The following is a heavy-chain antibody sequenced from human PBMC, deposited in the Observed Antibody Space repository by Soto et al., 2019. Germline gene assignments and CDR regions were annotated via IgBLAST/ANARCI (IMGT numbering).Heavy chain of an antibody. CDR3: ARDPTMVRGVMNYYYGMDV. CDR2: ITPMFGTT. CDR1: GGTFSSYA. V-gene: IGHV1-69*13. J-gene: IGHJ6*02. Sequence: ASVKVSCKASGGTFSSYAISWVRQAPGQGLEWMGGITPMFGTTNYAQKFQGRVTVTADESTSTAYMELSSLRSEDTAVYYCARDPTMVRGVMNYYYGMDVWGQGTTVTVSS. D-gene: IGHD3-10*01.